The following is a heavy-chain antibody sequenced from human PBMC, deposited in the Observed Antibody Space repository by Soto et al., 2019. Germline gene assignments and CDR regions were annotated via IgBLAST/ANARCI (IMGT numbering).Heavy chain of an antibody. Sequence: SETLSLTCAVSGGSISSGGYSWSWIRQPPGKGLEWIGYIYHSGNTDYNPSLESRVTISVDTSKNQISLNLTSVTPEDTAVYYCADTPRYWGPGTLVTVSS. CDR1: GGSISSGGYS. CDR3: ADTPRY. V-gene: IGHV4-30-2*02. CDR2: IYHSGNT. J-gene: IGHJ4*02.